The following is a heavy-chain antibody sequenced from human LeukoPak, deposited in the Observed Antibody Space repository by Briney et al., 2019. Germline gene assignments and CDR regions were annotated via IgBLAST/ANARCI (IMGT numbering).Heavy chain of an antibody. V-gene: IGHV4-59*01. Sequence: PSETLSLTCAVSGGSTSPYYWMWIRQPPGKGLEWIGYVSYSGSTSFNPSLKSRVTISLDTSTNQVSLNLSSVTAADTAVYYCARAGSYRLTTTLWGQGTLVTVSS. D-gene: IGHD4-17*01. CDR2: VSYSGST. CDR3: ARAGSYRLTTTL. CDR1: GGSTSPYY. J-gene: IGHJ4*02.